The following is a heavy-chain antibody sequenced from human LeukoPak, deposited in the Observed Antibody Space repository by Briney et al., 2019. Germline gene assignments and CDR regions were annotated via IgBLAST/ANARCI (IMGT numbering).Heavy chain of an antibody. CDR2: IWYDGSNK. CDR3: ARDSRARPLYYYYYGMDV. Sequence: GGSLRLSCAASGFTFSSYSMNWVRQAPGKGLEWVAVIWYDGSNKYYADSVKGRFTISRDNSKNTLYLQMNSLRAEDTAVYYCARDSRARPLYYYYYGMDVWGQGTTVAVSS. J-gene: IGHJ6*02. V-gene: IGHV3-33*08. CDR1: GFTFSSYS. D-gene: IGHD6-6*01.